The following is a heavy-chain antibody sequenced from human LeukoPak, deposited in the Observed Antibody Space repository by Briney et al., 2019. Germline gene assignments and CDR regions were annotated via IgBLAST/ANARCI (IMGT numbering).Heavy chain of an antibody. CDR2: IYPDDSDT. Sequence: GESLKISCKGSGYSFTSYWIGWVRQMPGKGLEWMGIIYPDDSDTRYSPSFQGQVTISADKSISTAYLQWSGLKASDTAMYYCARRKYDSSGYTAFDIWGQGTMVTVSS. V-gene: IGHV5-51*01. CDR3: ARRKYDSSGYTAFDI. J-gene: IGHJ3*02. D-gene: IGHD3-22*01. CDR1: GYSFTSYW.